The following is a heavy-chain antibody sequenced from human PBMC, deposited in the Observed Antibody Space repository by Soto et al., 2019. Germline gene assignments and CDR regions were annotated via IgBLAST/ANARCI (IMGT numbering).Heavy chain of an antibody. D-gene: IGHD6-19*01. CDR3: ATTGSQYSSGWYVSWFDP. Sequence: ASVKVSCKASGYTFTSYGISWVRQAPGQGLEWMGGFDPEDGETIYAQKFQGRVTMTEDTSTDTAYMELSSLRSEDTAVYYCATTGSQYSSGWYVSWFDPWGQGTLVTVSS. CDR1: GYTFTSYG. CDR2: FDPEDGET. V-gene: IGHV1-24*01. J-gene: IGHJ5*02.